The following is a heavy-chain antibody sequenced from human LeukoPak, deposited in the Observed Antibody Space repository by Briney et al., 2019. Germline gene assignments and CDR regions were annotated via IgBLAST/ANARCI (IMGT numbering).Heavy chain of an antibody. CDR3: AREAYYGSGSGAFDI. V-gene: IGHV3-30*04. J-gene: IGHJ3*02. CDR2: ISYDGSNK. D-gene: IGHD3-10*01. CDR1: GFTFSSYA. Sequence: PGGSLRPSCAASGFTFSSYAMHWVRQAPGKGLEWVAVISYDGSNKYYADSVKGRFTISRDNSKNTLYLQMNSLRAEDTAVYYCAREAYYGSGSGAFDIWGQGTMVTVSS.